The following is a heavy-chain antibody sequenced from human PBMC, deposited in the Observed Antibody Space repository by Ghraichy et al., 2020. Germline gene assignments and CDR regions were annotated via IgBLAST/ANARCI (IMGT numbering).Heavy chain of an antibody. J-gene: IGHJ4*02. V-gene: IGHV3-53*01. CDR1: GFTVSSNY. CDR2: IYSGGSS. D-gene: IGHD6-19*01. Sequence: GGSLRLSCAASGFTVSSNYMSWVRQAPGKGLEWVSVIYSGGSSYYADSVKGRFTISRDNSKNTLYLQMNSLRAEDTAVYYCARVGQWLYFDYWGQGTLVTVSS. CDR3: ARVGQWLYFDY.